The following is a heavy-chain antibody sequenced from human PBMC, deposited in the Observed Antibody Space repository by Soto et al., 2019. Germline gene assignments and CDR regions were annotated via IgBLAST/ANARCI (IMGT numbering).Heavy chain of an antibody. CDR3: AREPYGDSQYFDY. D-gene: IGHD2-21*02. J-gene: IGHJ4*02. CDR2: VSFDGKVT. Sequence: QVPLVESGGGMAQAGTSLRLSCTGSGFTFNSVSQHWVRQGPDKGLEWVAVVSFDGKVTYYADSVKGRFTVSRDISKNTIYLQANSLRPEDTSVYYCAREPYGDSQYFDYWGQGTAVTVSS. V-gene: IGHV3-30*04. CDR1: GFTFNSVS.